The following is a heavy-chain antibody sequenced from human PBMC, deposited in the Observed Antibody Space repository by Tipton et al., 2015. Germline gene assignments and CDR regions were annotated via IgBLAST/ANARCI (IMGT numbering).Heavy chain of an antibody. CDR3: AELGSGGFDP. V-gene: IGHV4-59*07. J-gene: IGHJ5*02. CDR1: GGSMSSNY. CDR2: IYYSGTP. D-gene: IGHD6-19*01. Sequence: TLSLTCTVSGGSMSSNYWSWIRQPPGKGLEWIGYIYYSGTPNYNPSLKSRVTFSVDTSKNQFYLKLRSVTAADTAVYYCAELGSGGFDPWGRGTLVTVSA.